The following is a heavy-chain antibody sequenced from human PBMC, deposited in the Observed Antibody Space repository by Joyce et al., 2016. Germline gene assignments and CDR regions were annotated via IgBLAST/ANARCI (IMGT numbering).Heavy chain of an antibody. D-gene: IGHD3-16*01. Sequence: EVQLVESGGGLVQPGGSLRVSCAASEFTFTNHWMSWVRQAPGNGLEWVANINQDGSENYYVDSVKGRFTISRDNAKNSLYLQMNTLRAEDTAVYYCVREGAFLEAFDIWGQGTMVAVSS. CDR1: EFTFTNHW. CDR2: INQDGSEN. V-gene: IGHV3-7*03. J-gene: IGHJ3*02. CDR3: VREGAFLEAFDI.